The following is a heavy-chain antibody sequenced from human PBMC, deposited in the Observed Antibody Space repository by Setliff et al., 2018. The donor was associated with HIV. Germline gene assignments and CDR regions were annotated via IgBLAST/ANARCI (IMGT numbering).Heavy chain of an antibody. J-gene: IGHJ4*02. V-gene: IGHV1-3*01. D-gene: IGHD3-10*01. Sequence: ASVKVSCKASGYSFTYYAVHWVRQAPGQRLEWMGWINAGNGVTRYAEKFQGRVTFTRDTSASTAYMGLSSLRSADTAVYYCARDQKYGSGSYYKSGTFDYWGQGALVTVSS. CDR3: ARDQKYGSGSYYKSGTFDY. CDR1: GYSFTYYA. CDR2: INAGNGVT.